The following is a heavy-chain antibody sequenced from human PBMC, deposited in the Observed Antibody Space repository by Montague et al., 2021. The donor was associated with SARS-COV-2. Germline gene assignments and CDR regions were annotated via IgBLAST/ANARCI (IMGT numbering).Heavy chain of an antibody. CDR3: ACGSTGWYAIFGHYGMDV. Sequence: SLRLSCAASRFTFSDFWMNWVRQAPGKGLEWVADIKHDGSEKTYVDSVKGRFTISRDNAKNSLYLQMNSLRAEDTAVYYCACGSTGWYAIFGHYGMDVWGQGTTVTVSS. V-gene: IGHV3-7*01. D-gene: IGHD6-19*01. CDR2: IKHDGSEK. J-gene: IGHJ6*02. CDR1: RFTFSDFW.